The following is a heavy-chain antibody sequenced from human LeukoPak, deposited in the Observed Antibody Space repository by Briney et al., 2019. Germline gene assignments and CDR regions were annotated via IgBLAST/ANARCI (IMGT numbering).Heavy chain of an antibody. V-gene: IGHV1-8*02. CDR1: GYTFTDYY. J-gene: IGHJ3*02. Sequence: ASVKVSCKASGYTFTDYYMHWVRQAPGQGLEWMGWMNPNSGNTGYAQKFQGRVTMTRNTSISAAYMELSSLRSEDTAVYYCARMAVAGSLLGAFDIWGQGTMVTLSS. D-gene: IGHD6-19*01. CDR3: ARMAVAGSLLGAFDI. CDR2: MNPNSGNT.